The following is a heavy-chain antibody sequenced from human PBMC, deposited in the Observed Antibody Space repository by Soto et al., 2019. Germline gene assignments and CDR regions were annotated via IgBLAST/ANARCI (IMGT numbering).Heavy chain of an antibody. D-gene: IGHD5-12*01. Sequence: QVQLVQSGAEVKKPGSSVKVSCKASGGTFSSYAISWVRQAPGQGLEWMGGIIPIFGTANYAQKFQGRVTITADESTSTAYMELSSLRSEDTAVYYCARVREDGYNPAKYYYYYGMDVWGQGTTVTVSS. J-gene: IGHJ6*02. CDR3: ARVREDGYNPAKYYYYYGMDV. CDR2: IIPIFGTA. V-gene: IGHV1-69*12. CDR1: GGTFSSYA.